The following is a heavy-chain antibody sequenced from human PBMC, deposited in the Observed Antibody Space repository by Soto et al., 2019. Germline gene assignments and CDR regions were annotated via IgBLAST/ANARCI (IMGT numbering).Heavy chain of an antibody. CDR3: ARQGRGRSWFLAPFDY. CDR1: GGSTSSYY. CDR2: IYSSGST. Sequence: PSDTLSLTRTAPGGSTSSYYCLCLRQPPGKGLEWIGYIYSSGSTNYNPSLKSRVTISVDTSKNQFSLKLSSVTAADTAVYYCARQGRGRSWFLAPFDYWGQGTLVTV. J-gene: IGHJ4*02. D-gene: IGHD6-13*01. V-gene: IGHV4-59*08.